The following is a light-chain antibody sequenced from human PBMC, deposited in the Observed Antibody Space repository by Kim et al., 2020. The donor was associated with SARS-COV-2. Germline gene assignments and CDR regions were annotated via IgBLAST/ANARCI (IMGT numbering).Light chain of an antibody. CDR2: ADN. J-gene: IGLJ2*01. CDR3: QSYDRSLNGVI. V-gene: IGLV1-40*01. CDR1: SADVGAGYD. Sequence: RVASTCTGSSADVGAGYDVRWYQHRPGTAPKLLIYADNNRPSGVPYRFSGSKSGTSASLAITGLQAEDEADYYCQSYDRSLNGVIFGGGTQLTVL.